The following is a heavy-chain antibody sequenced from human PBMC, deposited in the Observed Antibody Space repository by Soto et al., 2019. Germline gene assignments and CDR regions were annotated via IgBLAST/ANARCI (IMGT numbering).Heavy chain of an antibody. J-gene: IGHJ3*02. CDR3: AKDRMDHNSVWEPLDS. D-gene: IGHD1-26*01. CDR1: GFTCSIYA. V-gene: IGHV3-23*01. Sequence: EVLVLESGGGLVQPGGSLRLSCAASGFTCSIYAMSWVRQAPGKGMEWVSSIGGGDDDRVYADSVKGRFTISRDTSKITLFLQMTSLRAEATAIYYCAKDRMDHNSVWEPLDSWGRGTMVTVSS. CDR2: IGGGDDDR.